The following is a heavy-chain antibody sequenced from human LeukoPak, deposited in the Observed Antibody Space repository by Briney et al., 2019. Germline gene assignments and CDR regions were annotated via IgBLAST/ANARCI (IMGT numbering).Heavy chain of an antibody. CDR1: GYTFTSYG. Sequence: ASVKVSCKASGYTFTSYGISWVRQAPGQGLEWMGWINTNTGNPTYAQGFTGRFVFSLDTSVSTAYLQISSLKAEDTAVYYCARDRIAAAGTLNNWFDPWGQGTLVTVSS. D-gene: IGHD6-13*01. V-gene: IGHV7-4-1*02. J-gene: IGHJ5*02. CDR3: ARDRIAAAGTLNNWFDP. CDR2: INTNTGNP.